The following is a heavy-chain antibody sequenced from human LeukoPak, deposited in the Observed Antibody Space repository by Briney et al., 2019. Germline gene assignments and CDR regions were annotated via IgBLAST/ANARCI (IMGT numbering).Heavy chain of an antibody. V-gene: IGHV4-59*01. D-gene: IGHD4-11*01. Sequence: SETLSLTCTVSGVSISSDYWSWIRQPPGKGLEWIGYIYYSGRTYYNPSLKSRITISVDTSKNQFSLKLSSVTAADTAVYYCARGIYSPHYGGHGTLVSVSS. J-gene: IGHJ4*01. CDR1: GVSISSDY. CDR3: ARGIYSPHY. CDR2: IYYSGRT.